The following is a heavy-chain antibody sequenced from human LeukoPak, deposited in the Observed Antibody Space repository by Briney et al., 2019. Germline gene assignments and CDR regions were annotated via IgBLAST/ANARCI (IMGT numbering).Heavy chain of an antibody. Sequence: GGSLKLSCAASGFSFSSYGMHWVRQAPGKGLEWVGDISDDGRRKDYADSVKGRFTISRDNSKDTLYLQMNSLRAEDTAVYYCAKRPSDYGDYVSYFDYWGQGTLVTVSS. CDR1: GFSFSSYG. CDR3: AKRPSDYGDYVSYFDY. D-gene: IGHD4-17*01. CDR2: ISDDGRRK. V-gene: IGHV3-30*18. J-gene: IGHJ4*02.